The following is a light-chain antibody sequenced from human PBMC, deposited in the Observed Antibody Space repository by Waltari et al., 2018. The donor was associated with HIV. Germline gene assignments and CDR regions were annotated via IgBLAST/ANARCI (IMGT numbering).Light chain of an antibody. Sequence: QSVLTQPPSVSAAPGQKVTISCSGSSSNIGNNYVSWYQQLPGTAPKLLIYDNNTRPSWTPNRFSGSKSGTSATLGITGLQTGDEADYYCGTWDSSLSAGGVFGGGTKLTVL. CDR1: SSNIGNNY. V-gene: IGLV1-51*01. CDR2: DNN. CDR3: GTWDSSLSAGGV. J-gene: IGLJ2*01.